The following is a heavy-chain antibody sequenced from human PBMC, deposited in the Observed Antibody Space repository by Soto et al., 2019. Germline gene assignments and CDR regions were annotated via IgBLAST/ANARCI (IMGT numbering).Heavy chain of an antibody. CDR2: ISSSGSTI. CDR1: GFTFSSYE. J-gene: IGHJ1*01. CDR3: ARPTTVTTFQH. V-gene: IGHV3-48*03. D-gene: IGHD4-17*01. Sequence: GGSLRLSCAASGFTFSSYEMNWVRQAPGKGLEWVSYISSSGSTIYYAESVKGRFTISRDNAKNSLYLQMNSQRAEDTAVYYCARPTTVTTFQHWGQGTLVTVSS.